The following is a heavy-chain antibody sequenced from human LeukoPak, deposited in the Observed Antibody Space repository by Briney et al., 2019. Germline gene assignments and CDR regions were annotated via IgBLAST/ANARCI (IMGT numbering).Heavy chain of an antibody. D-gene: IGHD2-21*01. Sequence: SETLSLTCAVYGGPFSGYYWSWIRQPPGKGLEWIGEINHSGSTNYNPSLKSRVTISVDTSQNQFSLKLSSVCAADTAVYYCASLNAVAFDYWGQGNLVTVSS. J-gene: IGHJ4*02. CDR1: GGPFSGYY. CDR2: INHSGST. CDR3: ASLNAVAFDY. V-gene: IGHV4-34*01.